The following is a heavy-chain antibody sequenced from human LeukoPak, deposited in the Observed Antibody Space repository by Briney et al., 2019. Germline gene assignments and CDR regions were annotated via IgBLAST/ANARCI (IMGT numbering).Heavy chain of an antibody. J-gene: IGHJ4*02. CDR3: ARRGTWQGYDY. CDR1: GGFISSYY. Sequence: SETLSLTCTFTGGFISSYYCSWILQPPGKVLDWIGYIYACGSTNYNPSRKSRVTISIDTSKNQFSLSLSSVTAADTAVYYCARRGTWQGYDYWGQGPLVTVSS. D-gene: IGHD5-12*01. V-gene: IGHV4-4*09. CDR2: IYACGST.